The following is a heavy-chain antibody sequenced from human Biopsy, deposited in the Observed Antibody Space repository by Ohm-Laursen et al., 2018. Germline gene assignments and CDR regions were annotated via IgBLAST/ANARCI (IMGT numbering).Heavy chain of an antibody. Sequence: GASVKVSCKAPGGAFRSHTITWVRQAPGQGLEWLGGNIPILGTGNYAQKFQDRVTVAADTSTSTATMELRSLRSDDTAVYYCATKLTGYFHHWGQGTLVIVSS. D-gene: IGHD3-9*01. J-gene: IGHJ1*01. V-gene: IGHV1-69*06. CDR2: NIPILGTG. CDR1: GGAFRSHT. CDR3: ATKLTGYFHH.